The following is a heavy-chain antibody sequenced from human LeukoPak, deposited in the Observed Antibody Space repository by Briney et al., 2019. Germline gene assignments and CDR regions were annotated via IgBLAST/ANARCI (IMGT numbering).Heavy chain of an antibody. CDR3: TTDWRTYYDFWSGSPYYYYGMDV. V-gene: IGHV3-15*01. Sequence: GGSLRLSCAASGFTFSNAWMSWVRQAPGKGLEWVGRIKSKTDGGTTDYAAPVKGRFTISRDDSKNTLYLQMNSLKTEDTAVYYCTTDWRTYYDFWSGSPYYYYGMDVWGQGTTVTVSS. CDR1: GFTFSNAW. D-gene: IGHD3-3*01. J-gene: IGHJ6*02. CDR2: IKSKTDGGTT.